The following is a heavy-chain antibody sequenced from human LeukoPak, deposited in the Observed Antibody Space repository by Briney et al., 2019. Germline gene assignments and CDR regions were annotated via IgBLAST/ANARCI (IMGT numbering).Heavy chain of an antibody. V-gene: IGHV3-7*01. Sequence: PGGSLTLSCVASGFTFSSYAMHWVRQAPGKGLEWVANIKQDGSEQYYVDSVKGRFTISRDNAKNSLSLQMNSLRAEDTAVYYCARPLMYYYGSETYFWFDPWGQGTLVTVSS. J-gene: IGHJ5*02. D-gene: IGHD3-10*01. CDR2: IKQDGSEQ. CDR3: ARPLMYYYGSETYFWFDP. CDR1: GFTFSSYA.